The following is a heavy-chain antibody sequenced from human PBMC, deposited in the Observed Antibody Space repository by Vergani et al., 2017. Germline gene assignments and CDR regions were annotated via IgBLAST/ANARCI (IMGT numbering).Heavy chain of an antibody. J-gene: IGHJ4*02. CDR2: ISCSGSTI. Sequence: EVQLVESGGGLVQPGGSLRLSCAASGFTFSSYEMNWVRQAPGKGLEWVSYISCSGSTIYYADSVKGRFTISRDNAKNSLYLQMNSLRAEDTAVYYCARGPSITGIHFDYWGQGTLVTVSS. CDR3: ARGPSITGIHFDY. D-gene: IGHD1-20*01. CDR1: GFTFSSYE. V-gene: IGHV3-48*03.